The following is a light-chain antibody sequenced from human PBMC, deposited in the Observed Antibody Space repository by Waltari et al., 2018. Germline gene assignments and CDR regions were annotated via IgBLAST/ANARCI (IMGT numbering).Light chain of an antibody. CDR1: QSVLYRSNNKEY. Sequence: DIVMTQFPDSLAMSLGERATINCKSSQSVLYRSNNKEYLAWYQQKPGQPAKLLIYWASTRESGVPDRFSGSGSGTDFTLTISSLQAEDAAVYYCQQYCTTPTFGQGTKLEIK. CDR2: WAS. CDR3: QQYCTTPT. V-gene: IGKV4-1*01. J-gene: IGKJ1*01.